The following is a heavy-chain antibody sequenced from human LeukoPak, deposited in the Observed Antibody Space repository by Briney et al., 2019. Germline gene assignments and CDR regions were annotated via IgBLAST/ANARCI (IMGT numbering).Heavy chain of an antibody. CDR1: GFTFSSYA. CDR2: ISDSDGTT. Sequence: GGSLRLSCAASGFTFSSYAMSWVRQAPGKGLEWVSVISDSDGTTYYADSVKGRFTISRDNAKNSLFLQMSSLRAEDTAVYYCASWRYASGSPSFDYWGQGTLVTVSS. D-gene: IGHD3-10*01. J-gene: IGHJ4*02. CDR3: ASWRYASGSPSFDY. V-gene: IGHV3-23*01.